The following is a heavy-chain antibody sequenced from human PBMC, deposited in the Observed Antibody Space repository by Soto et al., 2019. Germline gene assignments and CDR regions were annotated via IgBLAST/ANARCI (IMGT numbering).Heavy chain of an antibody. D-gene: IGHD3-16*01. CDR1: GGSITNSSNY. CDR3: GAYGNSHPLNWFDP. CDR2: IYNGGGA. Sequence: SETLSLTCTVSGGSITNSSNYWAWIRQPPGEGLEWIGTIYNGGGAYYKTSLKRQVTISEDTSKNQFALTMTCVTAADTGIYYRGAYGNSHPLNWFDPWGQGTLVTV. J-gene: IGHJ5*02. V-gene: IGHV4-39*03.